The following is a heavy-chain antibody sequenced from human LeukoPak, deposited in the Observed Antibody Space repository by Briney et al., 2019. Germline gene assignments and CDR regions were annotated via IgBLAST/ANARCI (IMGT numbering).Heavy chain of an antibody. V-gene: IGHV3-53*01. D-gene: IGHD3-10*01. CDR2: TYPGGGS. CDR1: GFTFSSYA. CDR3: ARDFGADS. J-gene: IGHJ4*02. Sequence: PGGSLRLSCAASGFTFSSYAMHWVRQAPGKGLEWVSVTYPGGGSYYADSVKGRFIISRDDSKNTLYLQMNSLRAEDTAVYYCARDFGADSWGQGTLVTVSS.